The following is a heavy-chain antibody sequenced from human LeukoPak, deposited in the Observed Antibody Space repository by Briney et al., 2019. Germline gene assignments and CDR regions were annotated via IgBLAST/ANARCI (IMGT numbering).Heavy chain of an antibody. Sequence: ASVKVSCKASGSTFTDYCIHWVRQAPGQGLEWMGWINPNSGGTNYAQRLQGRVTMTRDTSISTAYMELSRLRSDDTAVYYCARDGYSSSPDYWGQGTLVTVSS. CDR1: GSTFTDYC. CDR3: ARDGYSSSPDY. J-gene: IGHJ4*02. CDR2: INPNSGGT. V-gene: IGHV1-2*02. D-gene: IGHD6-6*01.